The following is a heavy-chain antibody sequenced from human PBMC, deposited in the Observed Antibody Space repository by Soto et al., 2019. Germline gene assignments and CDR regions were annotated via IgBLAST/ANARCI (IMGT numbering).Heavy chain of an antibody. CDR3: AKSVGGFWSGSYYYGMDV. Sequence: GGSLRLSCAASRFTFRNYGMSWVRQGPGKGLEWVSGISWNSGSIGYADSVKGRFTISRDNAKNSLYLQMNSLRAEDTALYYCAKSVGGFWSGSYYYGMDVWGQGTTVTVSS. CDR1: RFTFRNYG. D-gene: IGHD3-3*01. CDR2: ISWNSGSI. J-gene: IGHJ6*02. V-gene: IGHV3-9*01.